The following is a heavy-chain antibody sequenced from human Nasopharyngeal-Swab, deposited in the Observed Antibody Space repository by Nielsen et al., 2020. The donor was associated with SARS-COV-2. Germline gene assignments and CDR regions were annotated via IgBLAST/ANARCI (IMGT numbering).Heavy chain of an antibody. Sequence: GESLKISCAASGFTFSSYAMSWVRQAPGKGLEWVSAISGSGGSTYYADSVKGRFTISRDNSKNTLYLQMNSLRAEDTAVYYCAKDLGHCSGGSCYGDALDIWGQGTMVTVSS. J-gene: IGHJ3*02. V-gene: IGHV3-23*01. CDR3: AKDLGHCSGGSCYGDALDI. D-gene: IGHD2-15*01. CDR1: GFTFSSYA. CDR2: ISGSGGST.